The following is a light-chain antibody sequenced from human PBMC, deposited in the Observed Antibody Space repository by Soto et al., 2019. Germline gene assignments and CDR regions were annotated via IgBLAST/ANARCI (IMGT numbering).Light chain of an antibody. V-gene: IGKV3-11*01. CDR3: QQRSSWPLYT. J-gene: IGKJ2*01. CDR1: QSISTY. Sequence: EIVLTQSPATLSLSPGERATLSCRASQSISTYLAWYQQRPGQAPRLLMYDASNRATGIPARFSGSGSGTDFTLTISSLEPEEFAVYYCQQRSSWPLYTFGQGTKLEIK. CDR2: DAS.